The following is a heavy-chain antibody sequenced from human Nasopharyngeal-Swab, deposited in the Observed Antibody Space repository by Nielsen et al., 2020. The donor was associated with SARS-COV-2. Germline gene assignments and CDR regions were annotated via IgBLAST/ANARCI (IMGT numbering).Heavy chain of an antibody. CDR2: ISYDGSNK. V-gene: IGHV3-30*04. D-gene: IGHD2-2*01. CDR3: ARGPDGVVVPAAILY. J-gene: IGHJ4*02. Sequence: GGSLRLSCAASGFTFSSYAMHWVRQAPGQGLEWVAVISYDGSNKYYADSVKGRFTISRDNSKNTLYLQMNSLRAEDTAVYYCARGPDGVVVPAAILYWGQGTLVTVSS. CDR1: GFTFSSYA.